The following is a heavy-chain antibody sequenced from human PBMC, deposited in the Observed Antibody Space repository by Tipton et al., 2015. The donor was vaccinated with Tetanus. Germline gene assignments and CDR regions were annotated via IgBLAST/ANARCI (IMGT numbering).Heavy chain of an antibody. CDR2: NGGYKGDT. V-gene: IGHV1-18*01. D-gene: IGHD6-19*01. CDR3: ARLVKQWLVPEDY. CDR1: GYSFTTCG. Sequence: QSGPEVKKPGASVKVSCRASGYSFTTCGINWVRQAPGQGLEWLGWNGGYKGDTNYAQKFQGRVTMTTDTPANTAYMELRSLRSDDTAVYFCARLVKQWLVPEDYWGQGTLVTVSS. J-gene: IGHJ4*02.